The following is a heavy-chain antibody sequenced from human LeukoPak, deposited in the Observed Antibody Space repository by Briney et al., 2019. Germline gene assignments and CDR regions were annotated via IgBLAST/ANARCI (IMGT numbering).Heavy chain of an antibody. CDR3: TRAYGSRSAFDY. J-gene: IGHJ4*02. Sequence: PGGSLRLSCAASGSTFSSYSMTWVRQAPGKGLEWVSSISGSSSYIFYADSVKGRFTISRDNAKNSLYLQMNSLRAEDTAVYFCTRAYGSRSAFDYWGQGTLVTVSS. D-gene: IGHD3-10*01. CDR2: ISGSSSYI. V-gene: IGHV3-21*01. CDR1: GSTFSSYS.